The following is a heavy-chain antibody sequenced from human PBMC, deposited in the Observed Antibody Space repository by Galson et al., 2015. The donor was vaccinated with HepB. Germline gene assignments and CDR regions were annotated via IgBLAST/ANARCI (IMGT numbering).Heavy chain of an antibody. V-gene: IGHV3-23*01. CDR2: ISVSGDKT. J-gene: IGHJ4*02. CDR3: AKGTAGDYGGGFDY. D-gene: IGHD4/OR15-4a*01. CDR1: GFTFSNYA. Sequence: SLRLSCAASGFTFSNYAMSWVRQAPGKGLEWVSAISVSGDKTYYPDSVRGRFTIFRDNSKHTLYLQMNSLRAEDTAVYYCAKGTAGDYGGGFDYWGQGTLVTVSS.